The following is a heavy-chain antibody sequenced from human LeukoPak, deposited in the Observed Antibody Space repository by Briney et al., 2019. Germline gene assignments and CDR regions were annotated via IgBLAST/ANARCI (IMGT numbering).Heavy chain of an antibody. CDR2: ISGTAGST. Sequence: GGSLRLSCAASGFIFSNYAMSWVRQAPGKGLEWVSAISGTAGSTYSADSVKGRFTVSRDNSKNTLYLQMNTLRAVDTAVYYCATEKKGAYSSSAGGPFDVWGQGTMVTVSS. CDR3: ATEKKGAYSSSAGGPFDV. D-gene: IGHD2-2*01. V-gene: IGHV3-23*01. CDR1: GFIFSNYA. J-gene: IGHJ3*01.